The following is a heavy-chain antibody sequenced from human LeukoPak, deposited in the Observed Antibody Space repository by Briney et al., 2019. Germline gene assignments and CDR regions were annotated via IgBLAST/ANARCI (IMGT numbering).Heavy chain of an antibody. CDR3: ATDLVVAATYPRVY. CDR2: FDPEDGET. Sequence: ASVKVSCKVSGYTLTELSMHWVRQAPGKGLEWMGGFDPEDGETIYAQKFQGRVTMTEDTSTDTAYMELSSLRSEDTAVYYCATDLVVAATYPRVYWGQGTLVTVSS. CDR1: GYTLTELS. V-gene: IGHV1-24*01. D-gene: IGHD2-15*01. J-gene: IGHJ4*02.